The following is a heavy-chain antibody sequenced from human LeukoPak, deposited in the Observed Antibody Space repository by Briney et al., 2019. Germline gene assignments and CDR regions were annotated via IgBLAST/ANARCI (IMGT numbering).Heavy chain of an antibody. D-gene: IGHD3-3*01. Sequence: QSGGSLRLSCAASGFTFSDYSMNWVRQAPGKGLEWISYISGTTSTIYYADSVKGRFTVSRDNAKNSLYLQMNSLGAEDTAVYYCARVAPNLLRFLQWSPGSLDYWGQGTLVSVSS. J-gene: IGHJ4*02. CDR1: GFTFSDYS. CDR3: ARVAPNLLRFLQWSPGSLDY. CDR2: ISGTTSTI. V-gene: IGHV3-48*01.